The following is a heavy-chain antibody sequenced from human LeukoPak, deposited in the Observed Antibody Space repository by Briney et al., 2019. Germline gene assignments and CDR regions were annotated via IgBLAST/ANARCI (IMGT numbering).Heavy chain of an antibody. Sequence: GGSLRLSCAVSGFTFSSYEMNWVRQAPGKGLEWVSYISSSGSTIYYADSVKGRFTISRDNAKNSLYLQMNSLRAEDTAVYYCARSPYCGGDCYSWPYYFDYWGQGTLVTVSS. J-gene: IGHJ4*02. CDR3: ARSPYCGGDCYSWPYYFDY. CDR2: ISSSGSTI. CDR1: GFTFSSYE. D-gene: IGHD2-21*02. V-gene: IGHV3-48*03.